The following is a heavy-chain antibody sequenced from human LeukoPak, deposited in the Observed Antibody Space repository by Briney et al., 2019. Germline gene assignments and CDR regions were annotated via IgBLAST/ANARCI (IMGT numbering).Heavy chain of an antibody. CDR1: GGSINSFY. J-gene: IGHJ5*02. V-gene: IGHV4-59*01. Sequence: SETLSLTCTVSGGSINSFYWSWIRQSPGKGLEWIGYISFSGSATYNPSLKSRVTISVDTSKNQFSLNLTSVTAAVTAFYYCASAALGGWFAPWGQGTLVTVSS. CDR2: ISFSGSA. CDR3: ASAALGGWFAP.